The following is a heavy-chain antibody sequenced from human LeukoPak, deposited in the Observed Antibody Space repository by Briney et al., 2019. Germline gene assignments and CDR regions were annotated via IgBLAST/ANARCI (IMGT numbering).Heavy chain of an antibody. D-gene: IGHD3-3*01. V-gene: IGHV4-34*01. J-gene: IGHJ4*02. CDR1: GGSFSGYY. CDR2: INHSGST. Sequence: SESLSLTYAVYGGSFSGYYWSWIRQPPGKGLEWIREINHSGSTNYNPSLESRVTISVDTSKNQFSLKLSSVTAADTAVYYCARGPPPRGDFWSGYYRGAFDYWGQGTLVTVSS. CDR3: ARGPPPRGDFWSGYYRGAFDY.